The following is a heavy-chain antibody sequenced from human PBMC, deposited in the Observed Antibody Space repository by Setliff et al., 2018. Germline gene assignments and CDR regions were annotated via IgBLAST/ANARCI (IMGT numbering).Heavy chain of an antibody. J-gene: IGHJ5*02. CDR2: IKQDGSVK. Sequence: GGSLRLSCAASGFTFSSYWMNWARQAPGKGLEWVANIKQDGSVKNYVDSVKGRFSISRDNTKNSLYLQMNSLRAEDTAVYYCARDPFGNPVFDPWGQGTLVTVSS. V-gene: IGHV3-7*01. CDR1: GFTFSSYW. D-gene: IGHD3-10*01. CDR3: ARDPFGNPVFDP.